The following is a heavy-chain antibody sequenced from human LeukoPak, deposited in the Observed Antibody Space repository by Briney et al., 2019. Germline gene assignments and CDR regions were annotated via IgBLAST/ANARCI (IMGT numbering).Heavy chain of an antibody. J-gene: IGHJ4*02. CDR1: GYTFTSYY. CDR3: ARDRSLVTAVSGSMNY. Sequence: ASVKVSCKASGYTFTSYYMHWVRRAPGQGLEWMGIINPSGGSTSYAQKLQGRVTMTRDTSTSTVYMELSSLRSEDTAVYYCARDRSLVTAVSGSMNYWGQGTLVTVSS. D-gene: IGHD6-19*01. V-gene: IGHV1-46*01. CDR2: INPSGGST.